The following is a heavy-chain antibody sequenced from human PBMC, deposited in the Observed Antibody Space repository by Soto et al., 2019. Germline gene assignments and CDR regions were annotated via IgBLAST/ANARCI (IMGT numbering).Heavy chain of an antibody. CDR1: GFTFSSYA. CDR3: AKDNKGSGWPLHDSGSYYHDY. Sequence: GGSLRLSCAASGFTFSSYAMSWVRQAPGKGLEWVSAISGSGGSTYYADSVKGRFTISRDNSKNTLYLQMNSLRAEDTAVYYCAKDNKGSGWPLHDSGSYYHDYWGQGTLVTVSS. D-gene: IGHD1-26*01. CDR2: ISGSGGST. V-gene: IGHV3-23*01. J-gene: IGHJ4*02.